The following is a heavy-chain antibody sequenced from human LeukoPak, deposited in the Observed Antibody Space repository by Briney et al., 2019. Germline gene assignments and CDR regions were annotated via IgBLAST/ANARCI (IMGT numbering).Heavy chain of an antibody. CDR3: ARLGYCSSTSCYLLDY. D-gene: IGHD2-2*01. Sequence: GESLKIPCKGSGYSFTSYWIGWVRQMPGKGLEWMGIIYPGDSDTRYSPSFQGQVTISADKSISPAYLQWSSLKASDTGMYYCARLGYCSSTSCYLLDYWGQGTLVTVSS. V-gene: IGHV5-51*01. CDR2: IYPGDSDT. CDR1: GYSFTSYW. J-gene: IGHJ4*02.